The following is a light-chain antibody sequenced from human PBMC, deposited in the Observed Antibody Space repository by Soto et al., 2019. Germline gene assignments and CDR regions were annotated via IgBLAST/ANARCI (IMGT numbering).Light chain of an antibody. J-gene: IGLJ3*02. V-gene: IGLV2-14*03. CDR3: SSYTTNSTRV. CDR1: SSDVGAYNF. CDR2: DVN. Sequence: QSALTQPASVSGSPGQSITISCTGTSSDVGAYNFVSWYQHHPGKAPKLMIYDVNNRPSGVSDRFSGAKSGNTASLTISGLQAEDEADYYCSSYTTNSTRVFGGGTKLTVL.